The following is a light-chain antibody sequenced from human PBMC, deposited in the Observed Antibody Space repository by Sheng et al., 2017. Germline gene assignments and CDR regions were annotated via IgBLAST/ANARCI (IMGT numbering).Light chain of an antibody. J-gene: IGKJ1*01. CDR3: QQTYSTVWA. CDR1: QDISNS. Sequence: DIQMTQSPSSLSASVGDRVTITCQASQDISNSLNWYQQKPGKAPKLLIYAASSLQSGVPSRFSGSGSGTDFTLTISSLQPEDFATYYCQQTYSTVWAFGQGTKVEIK. CDR2: AAS. V-gene: IGKV1-39*01.